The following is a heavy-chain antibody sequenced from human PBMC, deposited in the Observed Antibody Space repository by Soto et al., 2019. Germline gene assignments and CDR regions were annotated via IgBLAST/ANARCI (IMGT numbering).Heavy chain of an antibody. J-gene: IGHJ5*02. CDR2: ISGSGGST. V-gene: IGHV3-23*01. CDR3: AREIRWSGSPVSNWFDP. D-gene: IGHD3-3*01. Sequence: GGSLRLSCAASGFTFSSYAMSWVRQAPGKGLEWVSAISGSGGSTYYADSVKGRFTISRHNSKNTLYLQMNSLRAEDTAVYYCAREIRWSGSPVSNWFDPWGQGTLVTVSS. CDR1: GFTFSSYA.